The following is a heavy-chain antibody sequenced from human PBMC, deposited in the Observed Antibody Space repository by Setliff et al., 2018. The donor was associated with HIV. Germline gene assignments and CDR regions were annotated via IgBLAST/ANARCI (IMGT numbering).Heavy chain of an antibody. Sequence: PSETLSLTCVVYGGSFSGYYWSWIRQPPGKGLEWIGEINHSGSTNYNPSLKSRVTISVDTSKNQFSLKLSSVTAADTAVYYCARNDYGSGTYNWFDPWGQGTLVTVSS. J-gene: IGHJ5*02. V-gene: IGHV4-34*01. D-gene: IGHD3-10*01. CDR3: ARNDYGSGTYNWFDP. CDR2: INHSGST. CDR1: GGSFSGYY.